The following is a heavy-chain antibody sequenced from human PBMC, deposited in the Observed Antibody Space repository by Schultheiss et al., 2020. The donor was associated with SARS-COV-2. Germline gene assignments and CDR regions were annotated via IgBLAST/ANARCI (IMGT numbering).Heavy chain of an antibody. CDR1: GFTFSRYS. CDR2: ISSTSSNI. V-gene: IGHV3-21*01. D-gene: IGHD5-18*01. J-gene: IGHJ2*01. Sequence: GGSLRLSCAASGFTFSRYSMHWVRQAPGKGLEWVSSISSTSSNIYYADSVKGRFTISRDNAKNSLYLQMNSLRAEDTAVYYCARDDRIQLWFLNWYFDLWGRGTLVTVSS. CDR3: ARDDRIQLWFLNWYFDL.